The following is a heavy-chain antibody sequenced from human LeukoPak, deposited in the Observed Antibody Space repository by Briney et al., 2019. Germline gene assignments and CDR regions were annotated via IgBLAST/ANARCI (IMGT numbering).Heavy chain of an antibody. D-gene: IGHD2-21*02. CDR3: AKGTVVTTHPLADY. J-gene: IGHJ4*02. Sequence: GGSLRLSCAASGFTFRSYAMNGVRQAPGKGLEWVSSISGSSDDTWYGDSVKGRFIISRDNSKNMLSLQMNSLRAEDMAIYYCAKGTVVTTHPLADYWGQGTLVTVSP. CDR2: ISGSSDDT. V-gene: IGHV3-23*01. CDR1: GFTFRSYA.